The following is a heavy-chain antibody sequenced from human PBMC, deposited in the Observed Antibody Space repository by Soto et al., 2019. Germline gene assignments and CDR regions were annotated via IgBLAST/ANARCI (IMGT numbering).Heavy chain of an antibody. D-gene: IGHD5-12*01. Sequence: ASVKVSCKASGGTFSSYTISWVRQAPGQGLEWMGRIIPILGIANYAQKFQGRVTITADKSTSTAYMELSSLRSEDTAVYYCARGGGVYSGYDGNSVWFDPWGQGTLVTVSS. CDR3: ARGGGVYSGYDGNSVWFDP. V-gene: IGHV1-69*02. CDR1: GGTFSSYT. J-gene: IGHJ5*02. CDR2: IIPILGIA.